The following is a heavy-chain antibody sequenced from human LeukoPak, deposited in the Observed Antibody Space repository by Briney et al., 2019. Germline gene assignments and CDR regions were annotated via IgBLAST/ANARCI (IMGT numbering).Heavy chain of an antibody. D-gene: IGHD5-12*01. J-gene: IGHJ6*03. Sequence: ASVKVSCKASGYTFTSYGISWVRQAPGQGLEWMGWISAYNGNTNYAQKLQGRVTMTTDTSTSTAYMELRSLRSDDTAVYYCARATYSWLRWKDYYYYYMDVWGKGTTVTISS. CDR1: GYTFTSYG. CDR3: ARATYSWLRWKDYYYYYMDV. V-gene: IGHV1-18*01. CDR2: ISAYNGNT.